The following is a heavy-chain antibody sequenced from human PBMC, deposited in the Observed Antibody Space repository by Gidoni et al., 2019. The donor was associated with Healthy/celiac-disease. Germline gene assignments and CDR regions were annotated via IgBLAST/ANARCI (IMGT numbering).Heavy chain of an antibody. J-gene: IGHJ4*02. D-gene: IGHD4-17*01. V-gene: IGHV3-21*01. CDR2: ISSSSSYI. CDR3: ARDGDYGGNYREVDY. CDR1: GFTFSSYS. Sequence: GFTFSSYSMNWVRQAPGKGLEWVSSISSSSSYIYYADSVKGRFTISRDNAKNSLYLQMNSLRAEDTAVYDCARDGDYGGNYREVDYWGQGTLVTVSS.